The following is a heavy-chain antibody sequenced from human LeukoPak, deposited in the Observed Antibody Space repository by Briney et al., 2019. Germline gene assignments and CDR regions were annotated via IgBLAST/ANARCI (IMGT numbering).Heavy chain of an antibody. CDR3: ARVHILTGYHYYYYMDV. J-gene: IGHJ6*03. D-gene: IGHD3-9*01. CDR2: IYYSGST. CDR1: GGSISSYY. Sequence: MASETLSLTCTVSGGSISSYYWSWIRQPPGKGLEWVGYIYYSGSTNYNPSLKSRVTISVDTSKNQFSLKLSSVTAADTAVYYCARVHILTGYHYYYYMDVWGKGTTVTISS. V-gene: IGHV4-59*01.